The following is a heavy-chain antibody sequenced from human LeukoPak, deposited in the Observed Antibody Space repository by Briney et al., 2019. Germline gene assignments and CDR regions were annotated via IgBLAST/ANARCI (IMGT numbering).Heavy chain of an antibody. CDR1: GGSFSGYY. CDR3: ATYDILTGLGAFDI. J-gene: IGHJ3*02. Sequence: SETLSLTCAVYGGSFSGYYWSWIRQPAGKGLEWIGRIYTSGSTNYNPSLKSRVTMSVDTSKNQFSLKLSSVTAADTAVYYCATYDILTGLGAFDIWGQGTMVTVSS. CDR2: IYTSGST. V-gene: IGHV4-59*10. D-gene: IGHD3-9*01.